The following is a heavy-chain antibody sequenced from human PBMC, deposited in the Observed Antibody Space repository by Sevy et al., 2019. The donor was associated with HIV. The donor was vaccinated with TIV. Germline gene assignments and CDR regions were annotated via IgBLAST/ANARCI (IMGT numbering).Heavy chain of an antibody. V-gene: IGHV4-59*01. CDR2: IYYSGST. CDR3: ARESSRWVRDIYYYYGMDV. Sequence: SETLSLTCTVSGGSISSYYWSWIRQPPGKGLEWIGYIYYSGSTNYNPSLKSRVTISVDTSKNQFSLKLSSVTAADTAVYYCARESSRWVRDIYYYYGMDVWGQGTTVTVSS. J-gene: IGHJ6*02. D-gene: IGHD3-10*01. CDR1: GGSISSYY.